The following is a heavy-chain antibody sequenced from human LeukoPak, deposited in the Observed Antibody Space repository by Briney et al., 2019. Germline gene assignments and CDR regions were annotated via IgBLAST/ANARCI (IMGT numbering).Heavy chain of an antibody. V-gene: IGHV1-69*04. D-gene: IGHD2-15*01. CDR2: IIPILGIA. J-gene: IGHJ5*02. CDR3: ARVGDCSGGSCYRNWFDP. Sequence: SVKVSCKASGGTFSSYAIGWVRQAPGQGLEWMGRIIPILGIANYAQKFQGRVTITADKSTSTAYMELSSLRSEDTAVYYCARVGDCSGGSCYRNWFDPWGPGTLVTVSS. CDR1: GGTFSSYA.